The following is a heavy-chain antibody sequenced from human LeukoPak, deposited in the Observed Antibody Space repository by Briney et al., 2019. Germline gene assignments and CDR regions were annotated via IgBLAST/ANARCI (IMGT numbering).Heavy chain of an antibody. Sequence: PSETLSLTCTVSGGSISSSSYDWGWIRQPPGKGLEWIGSISYSGTTYYNPSLKTRVTISVDTPKNQFSLKLSSVTAADTAVYYCAAGWYRSSLDYWGQGTLVTVSS. V-gene: IGHV4-39*01. CDR1: GGSISSSSYD. D-gene: IGHD6-13*01. J-gene: IGHJ4*02. CDR2: ISYSGTT. CDR3: AAGWYRSSLDY.